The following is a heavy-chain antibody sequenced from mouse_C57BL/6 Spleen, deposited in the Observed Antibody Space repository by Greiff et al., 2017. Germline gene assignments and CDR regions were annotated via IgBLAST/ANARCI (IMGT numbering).Heavy chain of an antibody. D-gene: IGHD2-5*01. CDR1: GYTFTSYW. CDR2: IHPNSGST. CDR3: ARYSNYVDY. Sequence: QVQLQQPGAELVKPGASVKLSCKASGYTFTSYWMHWVKQRPGQGLEWIGMIHPNSGSTNYNKKFKSKATLTVDKSSSTSYMQLSSLTSEDSAVYYCARYSNYVDYWGQGTTLTVSS. V-gene: IGHV1-64*01. J-gene: IGHJ2*01.